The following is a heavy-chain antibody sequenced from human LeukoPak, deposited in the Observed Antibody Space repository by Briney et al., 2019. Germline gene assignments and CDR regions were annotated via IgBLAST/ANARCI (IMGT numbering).Heavy chain of an antibody. V-gene: IGHV3-23*01. J-gene: IGHJ4*02. D-gene: IGHD3-9*01. Sequence: GGSLRLSCAASGFTFSNYAMSWVRQAPGKGLEWGLAITGSGGNTYYADSVKGRFTISRDNSKNTVFLQMNSLRAEDTAVYYCAKWGDYDVLTGYYVSDYWGQGTLVTVSS. CDR2: ITGSGGNT. CDR3: AKWGDYDVLTGYYVSDY. CDR1: GFTFSNYA.